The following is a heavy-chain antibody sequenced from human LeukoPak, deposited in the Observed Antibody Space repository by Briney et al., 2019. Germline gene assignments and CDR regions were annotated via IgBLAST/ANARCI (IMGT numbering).Heavy chain of an antibody. V-gene: IGHV4-61*02. CDR3: AREYYGSGSYSSRYSDY. CDR2: IYTSGST. Sequence: PSETLSLTCTVSGGSISSGSYYWSWIRQPAGKGLEWIGRIYTSGSTNYNPSLKSRVTISVDTSKNQFSLKLSSVTAADTAVYYCAREYYGSGSYSSRYSDYWGQGTLVTVSS. J-gene: IGHJ4*02. CDR1: GGSISSGSYY. D-gene: IGHD3-10*01.